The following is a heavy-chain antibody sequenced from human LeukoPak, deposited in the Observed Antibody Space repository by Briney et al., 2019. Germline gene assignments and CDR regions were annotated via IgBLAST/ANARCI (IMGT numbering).Heavy chain of an antibody. CDR1: GYSFTSYW. V-gene: IGHV5-51*01. D-gene: IGHD1-26*01. Sequence: GESLKFSCKGSGYSFTSYWIGWVRQMPGKGLEWMGIIYPGDSDTRYSPSFQGQVTISADKSISTAYLQWSSLKASDTAMYYCARQDGSSYYYYYGMDVWGQGTTVTVSS. J-gene: IGHJ6*02. CDR2: IYPGDSDT. CDR3: ARQDGSSYYYYYGMDV.